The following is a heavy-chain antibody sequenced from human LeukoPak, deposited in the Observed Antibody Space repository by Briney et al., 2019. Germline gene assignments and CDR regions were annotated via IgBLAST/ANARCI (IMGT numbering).Heavy chain of an antibody. D-gene: IGHD1-26*01. J-gene: IGHJ4*02. CDR2: IRYDGSNK. V-gene: IGHV3-30*02. CDR1: GFTFSSYG. Sequence: GSLRLSCAASGFTFSSYGMHWVRQAPGKGLEWVAFIRYDGSNKYYADSVKGRFTISRDNSKNTLYLQMNSLRAGDTAVYYCAKDLRSGSCFDYWGQGTLVTVSS. CDR3: AKDLRSGSCFDY.